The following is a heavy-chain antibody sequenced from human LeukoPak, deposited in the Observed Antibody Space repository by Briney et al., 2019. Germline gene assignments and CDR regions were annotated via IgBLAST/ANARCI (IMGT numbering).Heavy chain of an antibody. Sequence: QTGGSLRLSCAASGFTFSSYAMHWVRQAPGKGLEWVAVISYDGSNKYYADSVKGRFTISRDNSKNTLYLQMNSLRAEDTAVYYCANLLLGVPAANSFDYWGQGTLVTVSS. CDR3: ANLLLGVPAANSFDY. CDR2: ISYDGSNK. J-gene: IGHJ4*02. CDR1: GFTFSSYA. D-gene: IGHD2-2*01. V-gene: IGHV3-30-3*01.